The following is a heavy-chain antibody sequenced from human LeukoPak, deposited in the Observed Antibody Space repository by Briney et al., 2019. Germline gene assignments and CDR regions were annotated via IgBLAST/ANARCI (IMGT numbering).Heavy chain of an antibody. J-gene: IGHJ4*02. Sequence: PGGSLRLSCAASGFTFRSYWMSWVRQAPGKGLEWVANIKEDGGDKYYVDSVKGRFTISRDNAKNSLYLQVNSLRVEDTAVYYCARDDGIRTVDYWGQGALVTVSS. V-gene: IGHV3-7*03. CDR1: GFTFRSYW. CDR3: ARDDGIRTVDY. D-gene: IGHD5-18*01. CDR2: IKEDGGDK.